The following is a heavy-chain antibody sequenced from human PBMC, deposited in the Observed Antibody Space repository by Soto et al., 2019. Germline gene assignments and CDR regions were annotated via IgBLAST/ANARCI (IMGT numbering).Heavy chain of an antibody. V-gene: IGHV3-66*01. CDR1: GFTVSSNY. CDR3: ASTIRYSSGWSDY. J-gene: IGHJ4*02. CDR2: IYSGGST. Sequence: GGSLRLSCAASGFTVSSNYMSWVRQAPGKGLEWVSVIYSGGSTYYADSVKGRFTISRDNSKNTLYLQMNSLRAEDTAVYYCASTIRYSSGWSDYWGQGTQVTVSS. D-gene: IGHD6-19*01.